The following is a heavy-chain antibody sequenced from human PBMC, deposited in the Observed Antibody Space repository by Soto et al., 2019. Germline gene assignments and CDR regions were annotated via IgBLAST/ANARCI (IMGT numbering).Heavy chain of an antibody. J-gene: IGHJ4*02. Sequence: GGSLRLSCAASGFTFTSYAMSGVRLTPGKGLEWVSAISGSGSNTFYADSVRGRFTISRDNSKNTVFLQMNNLRAEDTAVYFCARDRATFDYWGQGTWVTLSS. CDR3: ARDRATFDY. V-gene: IGHV3-23*01. CDR1: GFTFTSYA. CDR2: ISGSGSNT. D-gene: IGHD1-26*01.